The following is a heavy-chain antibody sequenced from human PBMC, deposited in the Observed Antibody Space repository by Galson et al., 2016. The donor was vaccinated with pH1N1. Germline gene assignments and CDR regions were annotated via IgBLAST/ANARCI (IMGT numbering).Heavy chain of an antibody. J-gene: IGHJ4*02. D-gene: IGHD6-19*01. CDR1: GFTFSSHW. CDR3: ASWDNGWYNFFDY. Sequence: SLRLSCAASGFTFSSHWMSWVRQAPGNGLEWVANVKQDGSEKHYVDSVKGRFTISRDNAKNSLYLQMNRLRAEDTAVYYCASWDNGWYNFFDYWGQGTLVAGSS. CDR2: VKQDGSEK. V-gene: IGHV3-7*01.